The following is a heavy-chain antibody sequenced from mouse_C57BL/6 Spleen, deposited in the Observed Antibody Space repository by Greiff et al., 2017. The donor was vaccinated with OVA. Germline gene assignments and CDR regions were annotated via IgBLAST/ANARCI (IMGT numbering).Heavy chain of an antibody. CDR2: ISSGSSTI. V-gene: IGHV5-17*01. D-gene: IGHD1-1*01. J-gene: IGHJ4*01. Sequence: EVMLVESGGGLVKPGGSLKLSCAASGFTFSDYGMHWVRQAPEKGLDWVAYISSGSSTIYYADTVKGRFTISRDNAKNTLFLQMTSLRSEDTAMYYCARTHYYGSSPYYYAMDYWGQGTSVTVSS. CDR1: GFTFSDYG. CDR3: ARTHYYGSSPYYYAMDY.